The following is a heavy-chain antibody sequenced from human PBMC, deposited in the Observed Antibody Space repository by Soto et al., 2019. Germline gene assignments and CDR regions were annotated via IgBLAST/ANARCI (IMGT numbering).Heavy chain of an antibody. J-gene: IGHJ4*02. CDR2: INPSGGST. CDR3: ARDPSVEMATSTFDY. Sequence: GASVKVSCMASGYTFTSYYMHWVRQAPGQGLEWMGIINPSGGSTSYAQKFQGRVTMTRDTSTSTVYMELSSLRSEDTAVYYCARDPSVEMATSTFDYWGQGTLVTVSS. D-gene: IGHD5-12*01. V-gene: IGHV1-46*01. CDR1: GYTFTSYY.